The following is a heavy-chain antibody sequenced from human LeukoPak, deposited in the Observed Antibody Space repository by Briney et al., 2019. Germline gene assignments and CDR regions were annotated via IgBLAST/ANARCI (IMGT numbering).Heavy chain of an antibody. CDR2: ISYDANNK. CDR3: AKDRHPARTDGYYFDY. Sequence: RSLRLSCAASAFTFSTYGMHWVRQAPGKGLQWVAVISYDANNKYYADSVKGRFTISRDNSKRTLYLQMNSLRAEDTAVYFCAKDRHPARTDGYYFDYWGQGTLVTVSS. J-gene: IGHJ4*02. D-gene: IGHD1-14*01. V-gene: IGHV3-30*18. CDR1: AFTFSTYG.